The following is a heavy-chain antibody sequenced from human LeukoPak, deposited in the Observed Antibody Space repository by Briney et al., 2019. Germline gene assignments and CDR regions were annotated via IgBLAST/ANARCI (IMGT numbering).Heavy chain of an antibody. CDR2: INPSGGST. Sequence: GASVKVSCKASGYTFTSYYMHWVRQAPGQGLEWMGIINPSGGSTSYAQKFQGRVTMTRDMSTSTVYMELSSLRSEDTAVYYCARGGETYYYDSSGLDWFDPWGQGTLVTVSS. CDR3: ARGGETYYYDSSGLDWFDP. CDR1: GYTFTSYY. V-gene: IGHV1-46*01. J-gene: IGHJ5*02. D-gene: IGHD3-22*01.